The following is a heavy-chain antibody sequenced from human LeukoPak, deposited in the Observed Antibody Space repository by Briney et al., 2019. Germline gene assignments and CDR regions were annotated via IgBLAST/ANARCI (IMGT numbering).Heavy chain of an antibody. CDR3: ARLLIGLYDSSD. J-gene: IGHJ4*02. Sequence: SETLSLTCTVSGGSISSSSYYWGWIRQPPGKGLEWIGSIYYSGSTYYNPSLKSRVTISVDTSKNQFSLKLSSVTAADTAVYYCARLLIGLYDSSDWGQGTLVTVSS. D-gene: IGHD3-22*01. V-gene: IGHV4-39*07. CDR1: GGSISSSSYY. CDR2: IYYSGST.